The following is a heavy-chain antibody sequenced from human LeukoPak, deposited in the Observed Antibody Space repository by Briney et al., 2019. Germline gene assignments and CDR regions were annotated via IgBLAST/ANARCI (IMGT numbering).Heavy chain of an antibody. Sequence: PSETLSLTCAVYGGSFSGYYWSWIRQPPGKGLEWIGEINHGGSTNYNPSLKSRVTISVDTSKNQFSLKLSSVTAADTAVYYCARYTYSSSWYPNWFDPWGQGTLVTVSS. CDR2: INHGGST. V-gene: IGHV4-34*01. J-gene: IGHJ5*02. CDR3: ARYTYSSSWYPNWFDP. CDR1: GGSFSGYY. D-gene: IGHD6-13*01.